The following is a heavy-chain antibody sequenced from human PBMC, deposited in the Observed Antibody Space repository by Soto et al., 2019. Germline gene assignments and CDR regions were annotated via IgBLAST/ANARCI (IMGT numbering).Heavy chain of an antibody. CDR2: ISWDGEK. V-gene: IGHV2-5*02. CDR3: AHRRVDLLTGHYYFDY. J-gene: IGHJ4*02. Sequence: QITLKESGPTLVKPTQTLTLTCTFSGFSLNTRGVGVGWIRQPPGKALEWLALISWDGEKRYRPSLKSRLTITKDTTENQVVLTMTNMDPVDTATYCCAHRRVDLLTGHYYFDYWGQGTLVTVSS. D-gene: IGHD3-9*01. CDR1: GFSLNTRGVG.